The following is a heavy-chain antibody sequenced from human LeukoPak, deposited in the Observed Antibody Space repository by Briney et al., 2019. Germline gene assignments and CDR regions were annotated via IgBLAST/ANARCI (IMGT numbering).Heavy chain of an antibody. CDR3: ARENTYYDFWSGSTGYWFDP. J-gene: IGHJ5*02. V-gene: IGHV3-7*05. CDR1: GFTFSSYW. Sequence: GGSLRLSCAASGFTFSSYWMSWVRQAPGKGQEWVANIKQDGSEKYYVDSVKGRFTISRDNAKNSLCLQMNSLRAEDTAVYYCARENTYYDFWSGSTGYWFDPWGQGTLVTVSS. CDR2: IKQDGSEK. D-gene: IGHD3-3*01.